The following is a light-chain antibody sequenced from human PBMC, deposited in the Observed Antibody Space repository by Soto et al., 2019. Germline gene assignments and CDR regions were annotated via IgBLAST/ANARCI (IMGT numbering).Light chain of an antibody. Sequence: DIPLTQSPASLSASVGDRVTITCRASQGISTYLAWYQQKPGKAPKVLIYAASTLESGVPSRFSGSGSGRDFTLTISSLQPEDIATYYCQQVNNSPWTFGQGTKVEIK. CDR3: QQVNNSPWT. CDR2: AAS. J-gene: IGKJ1*01. V-gene: IGKV1-9*01. CDR1: QGISTY.